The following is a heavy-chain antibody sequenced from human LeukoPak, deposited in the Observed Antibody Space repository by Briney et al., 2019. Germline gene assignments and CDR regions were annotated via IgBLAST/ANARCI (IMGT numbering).Heavy chain of an antibody. V-gene: IGHV4-59*08. CDR2: VYYSGST. D-gene: IGHD3-16*01. CDR3: ARHGGVSGTYFPPHHYGMDV. J-gene: IGHJ6*02. Sequence: SETLSLTCTVSGASISGYYWSWIRQPPGKGLEWIGFVYYSGSTNYSPSLKSRATISIDTSKNQFSLRLSSVTAADTAVYYCARHGGVSGTYFPPHHYGMDVWGQGTTVTVSS. CDR1: GASISGYY.